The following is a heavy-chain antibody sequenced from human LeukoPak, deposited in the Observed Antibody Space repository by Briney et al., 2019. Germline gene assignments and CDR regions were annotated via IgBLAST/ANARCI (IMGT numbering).Heavy chain of an antibody. CDR2: ICGSGGTT. V-gene: IGHV3-23*01. CDR1: RCSFRRYA. CDR3: AKDHGRCRSNYFDY. D-gene: IGHD1-26*01. J-gene: IGHJ4*02. Sequence: GGSHRVSRVPSRCSFRRYAMCRVRPAPEEGPDWAAIICGSGGTTYYPDSVRARFTISRVDSENTLYLQMNSLRARDRAVYYCAKDHGRCRSNYFDYWGQGNLVTVSS.